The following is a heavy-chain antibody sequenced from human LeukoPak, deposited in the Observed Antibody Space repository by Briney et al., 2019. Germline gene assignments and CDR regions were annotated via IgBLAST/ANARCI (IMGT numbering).Heavy chain of an antibody. CDR2: IYYSGST. D-gene: IGHD6-19*01. V-gene: IGHV4-39*01. J-gene: IGHJ4*02. CDR1: GGSISSSNYY. Sequence: SETLSLTCTVSGGSISSSNYYWGWIRQPPGKGLEWIGSIYYSGSTYYNPSLKSRVTISVDTSKNQFSLKVSSVTAADTAVYYCARISSGWYGAFDYWGQGTLVTVSS. CDR3: ARISSGWYGAFDY.